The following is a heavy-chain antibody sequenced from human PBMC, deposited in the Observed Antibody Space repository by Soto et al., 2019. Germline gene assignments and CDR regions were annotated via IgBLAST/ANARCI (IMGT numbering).Heavy chain of an antibody. V-gene: IGHV3-48*02. J-gene: IGHJ6*02. Sequence: GGSLRLSCAASGFTFSSYSMNWVRQAPGKGLEWVSYISSSSSTIYYADSVKGRFTISRDNAKNSLYLQMNSLRDEDTAVYYCLLVVEFWSGYRLGGMDVWGQGTTVTVSS. CDR2: ISSSSSTI. D-gene: IGHD3-3*01. CDR1: GFTFSSYS. CDR3: LLVVEFWSGYRLGGMDV.